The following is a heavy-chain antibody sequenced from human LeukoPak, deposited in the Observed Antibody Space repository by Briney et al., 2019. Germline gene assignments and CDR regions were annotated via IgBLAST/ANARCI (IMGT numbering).Heavy chain of an antibody. CDR2: IWYDGSNK. Sequence: GRSLRLSCAASGFTFSSYGMHWVRQAPGKGLEWVAVIWYDGSNKYYADSVKGRFTISRDNSKNTLYLQMNSLRAEDTAVYYCAITYGYSYGHIDYWGQGTLVTVSS. V-gene: IGHV3-33*01. J-gene: IGHJ4*02. D-gene: IGHD5-18*01. CDR1: GFTFSSYG. CDR3: AITYGYSYGHIDY.